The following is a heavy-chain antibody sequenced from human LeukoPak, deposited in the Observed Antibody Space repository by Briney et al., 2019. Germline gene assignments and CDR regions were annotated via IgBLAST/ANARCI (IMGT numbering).Heavy chain of an antibody. CDR1: GFTFSSYA. CDR3: ARDLIDY. Sequence: GGSLRLSCAASGFTFSSYAMHWVRQAPGKGLEWVAVISYDGSNKYYADSVKGRFTISRDNSKNTLYLQMNSLRAEDTAVYYCARDLIDYWGQGTLVTVSS. V-gene: IGHV3-30-3*01. CDR2: ISYDGSNK. J-gene: IGHJ4*02.